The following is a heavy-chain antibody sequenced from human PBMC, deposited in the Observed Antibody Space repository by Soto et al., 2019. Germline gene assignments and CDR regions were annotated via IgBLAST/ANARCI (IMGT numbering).Heavy chain of an antibody. CDR3: ATGLGRSRTGKNWLDP. J-gene: IGHJ5*02. D-gene: IGHD1-1*01. CDR2: ISGNGGST. Sequence: VGSLRLSCTPSGFSLSTYAMSWVRQAPGKGLEWVSSISGNGGSTYYADSVKGRFTISRDNSRKTLYLQMTGLGAEDTAIYFCATGLGRSRTGKNWLDPCGQAVMVTFYS. V-gene: IGHV3-23*01. CDR1: GFSLSTYA.